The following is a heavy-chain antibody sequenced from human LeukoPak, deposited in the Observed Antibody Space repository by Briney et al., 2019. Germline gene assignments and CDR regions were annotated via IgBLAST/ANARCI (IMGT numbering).Heavy chain of an antibody. CDR1: GFIFSNDA. Sequence: GGSLRLSCAASGFIFSNDAMHWVRQAPGKGLEWVAFIWFDGSNKHYADSVKGRFTISRDNSEDTLYLQMNSLRDEDTAVYYCAREEIASRRKPHTYWGQGTLVTVSS. J-gene: IGHJ4*02. CDR2: IWFDGSNK. D-gene: IGHD6-6*01. V-gene: IGHV3-33*01. CDR3: AREEIASRRKPHTY.